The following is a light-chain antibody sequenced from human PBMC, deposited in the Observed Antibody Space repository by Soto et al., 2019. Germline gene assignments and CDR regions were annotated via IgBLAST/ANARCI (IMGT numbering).Light chain of an antibody. J-gene: IGLJ1*01. CDR3: QSYDSSLSGSKV. CDR2: EVS. CDR1: SSDIGKYNY. V-gene: IGLV2-14*01. Sequence: QSVLTQPASVSGSPGQSITISCTGTSSDIGKYNYVSWFQQHPAKAPKLIIFEVSTRPSGVPDRFSGSKSGASASLAITGLQAEDEAEYFCQSYDSSLSGSKVFGTGTKLTVL.